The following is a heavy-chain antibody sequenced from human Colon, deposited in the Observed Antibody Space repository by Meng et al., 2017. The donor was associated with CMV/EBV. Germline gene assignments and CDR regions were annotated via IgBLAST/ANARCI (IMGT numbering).Heavy chain of an antibody. J-gene: IGHJ4*02. CDR3: ARDVPTMAMAGGIDY. D-gene: IGHD6-19*01. Sequence: ASVKVSCKASGYTFTIFGISWVRQAPGQGLEWVGWISAYSGETIYAQKFQGRVTMTTDTSTSTAYMELRSLRSDDSAVYYCARDVPTMAMAGGIDYWGQGTLVTVSS. V-gene: IGHV1-18*01. CDR2: ISAYSGET. CDR1: GYTFTIFG.